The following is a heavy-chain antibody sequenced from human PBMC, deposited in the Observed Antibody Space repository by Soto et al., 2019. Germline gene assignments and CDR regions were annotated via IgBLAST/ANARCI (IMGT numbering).Heavy chain of an antibody. D-gene: IGHD2-15*01. J-gene: IGHJ6*02. CDR1: GFTFSSYS. V-gene: IGHV3-48*02. CDR3: ARLLYCSGGSCQTIHPSYYYYGMDV. CDR2: ISSSSSTI. Sequence: GGSLRLSCAASGFTFSSYSMNWVRQAPGEGLEWVSYISSSSSTIYYADSVKGRFTISRDNAKNSLYLQMNSLRDEDTAVYYCARLLYCSGGSCQTIHPSYYYYGMDVWGQGTTVTVSS.